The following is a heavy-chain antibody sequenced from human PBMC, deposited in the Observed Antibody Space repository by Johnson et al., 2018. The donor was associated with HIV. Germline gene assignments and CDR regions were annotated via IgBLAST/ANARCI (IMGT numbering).Heavy chain of an antibody. Sequence: QVQLVESGGGVVQPGRSLRLSCATSRFTFSNYGMHWVRQAPGKGLEWVAVISYDGSNKYYADSVKGRFTISRDNSKNTLHLQMNSLRVEDTAVYYCARDGRTGPYAFDIWGQGTMVTVSS. CDR1: RFTFSNYG. J-gene: IGHJ3*02. D-gene: IGHD7-27*01. CDR3: ARDGRTGPYAFDI. CDR2: ISYDGSNK. V-gene: IGHV3-30*03.